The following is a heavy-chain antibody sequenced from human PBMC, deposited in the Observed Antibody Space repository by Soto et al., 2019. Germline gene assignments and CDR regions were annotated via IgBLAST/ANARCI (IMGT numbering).Heavy chain of an antibody. CDR3: ARVERGTVTNVFDAFDI. Sequence: QVQLQQWGAGLLKPSETLSLTCAVYGGFVSSGSYYWSWIRQPPGKGLGWIGEMSHGGGTHFNPSLKSRVTISVDTSKNLFSLNIYSVTAAYTALYYCARVERGTVTNVFDAFDIWGPGTMVTVSS. V-gene: IGHV4-34*01. CDR2: MSHGGGT. D-gene: IGHD1-1*01. J-gene: IGHJ3*02. CDR1: GGFVSSGSYY.